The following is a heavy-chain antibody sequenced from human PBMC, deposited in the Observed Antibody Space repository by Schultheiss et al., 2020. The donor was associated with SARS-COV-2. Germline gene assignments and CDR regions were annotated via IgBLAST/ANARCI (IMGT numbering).Heavy chain of an antibody. V-gene: IGHV3-74*01. CDR2: INSDGSST. Sequence: GGSLRLSCAASGFTVSSNYMSWVRQAPGKGLEWVSRINSDGSSTSYADSVRGRFTISRDNIQNTLYLQMNSLRAEDTAVYYCARGGQWLARFLDYWGQGTLVTVSS. J-gene: IGHJ4*02. CDR1: GFTVSSNY. D-gene: IGHD6-19*01. CDR3: ARGGQWLARFLDY.